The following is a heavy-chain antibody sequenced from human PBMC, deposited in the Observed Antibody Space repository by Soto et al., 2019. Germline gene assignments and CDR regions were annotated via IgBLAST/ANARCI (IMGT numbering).Heavy chain of an antibody. V-gene: IGHV2-5*02. D-gene: IGHD3-10*01. CDR3: SHSSVRLFGAFADAFDY. J-gene: IGHJ4*02. CDR1: GFSLSTSGVG. Sequence: SGPTLVNPTQTLTLTCTFSGFSLSTSGVGVGWIRQPPGKALEWLALIYWGDDKRYSPSLKSRLTITQDTSKNQGVLTLTNMNPVDAATYYWSHSSVRLFGAFADAFDYWGQGTLVTVSS. CDR2: IYWGDDK.